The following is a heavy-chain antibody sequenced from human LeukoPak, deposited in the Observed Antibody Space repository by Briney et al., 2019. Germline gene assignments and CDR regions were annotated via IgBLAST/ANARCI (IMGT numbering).Heavy chain of an antibody. CDR2: ISYDGSNK. V-gene: IGHV3-30*01. J-gene: IGHJ4*02. Sequence: PGGSLRLSCAASGFTFSSYAMHWVRQAPGKGLEWVAVISYDGSNKYYADSVKGRFTVSRDNSKNTLYLQMNSLRAEDTAVYYCARDRSGYDITPLDYWGQGTLVTVSS. CDR3: ARDRSGYDITPLDY. D-gene: IGHD5-12*01. CDR1: GFTFSSYA.